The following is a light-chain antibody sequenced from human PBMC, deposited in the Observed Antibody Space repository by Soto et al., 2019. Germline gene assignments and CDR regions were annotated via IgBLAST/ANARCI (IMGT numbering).Light chain of an antibody. J-gene: IGKJ4*01. CDR2: GAS. CDR1: QSVGSDY. V-gene: IGKV3-20*01. Sequence: EIVLTQSAGTLPLSPGERASLSSRASQSVGSDYLAWYQQKPGQAPRLIIHGASIRATGIPDRFSGSGSGTDFTLTISRLDPEDFAVYSCQQYGSSPLTFGGGTKVDI. CDR3: QQYGSSPLT.